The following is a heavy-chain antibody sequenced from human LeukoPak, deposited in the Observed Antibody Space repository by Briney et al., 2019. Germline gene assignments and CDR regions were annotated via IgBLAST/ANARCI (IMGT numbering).Heavy chain of an antibody. CDR1: GGSISSSSYY. V-gene: IGHV4-39*07. Sequence: PSEALSLTCTVSGGSISSSSYYWGWIRQPPGKGLEWIGSIYYSGSTYYNPSLKSRVTISVDTSKNQFSLKLSSVTAADTAVYYCARDRGLRYFDWLLDRTNWFDPWGQGTLVTVSS. J-gene: IGHJ5*02. CDR2: IYYSGST. CDR3: ARDRGLRYFDWLLDRTNWFDP. D-gene: IGHD3-9*01.